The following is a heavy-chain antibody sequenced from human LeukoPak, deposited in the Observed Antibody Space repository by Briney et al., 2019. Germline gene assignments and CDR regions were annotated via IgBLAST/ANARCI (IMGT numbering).Heavy chain of an antibody. J-gene: IGHJ6*03. CDR2: IKQDGSEK. V-gene: IGHV3-7*01. CDR3: ARGAPQHGLASFMDV. D-gene: IGHD3-3*02. CDR1: GFTFSSYW. Sequence: GGSLRLSCAASGFTFSSYWISWVRQAPGKGLEWVANIKQDGSEKYYVDSVKGRFTISRDNAKNSLYLQMNSLRAEDTAVYYCARGAPQHGLASFMDVWGKGNTVTVSS.